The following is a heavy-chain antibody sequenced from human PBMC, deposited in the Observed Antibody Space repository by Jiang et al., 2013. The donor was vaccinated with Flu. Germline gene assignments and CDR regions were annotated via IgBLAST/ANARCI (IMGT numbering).Heavy chain of an antibody. V-gene: IGHV1-69*06. J-gene: IGHJ5*02. CDR1: GGTFSSYA. CDR3: ARVLRGATTVTTGXTNWFDP. CDR2: IIPIFGTA. D-gene: IGHD4-17*01. Sequence: GAEVKKPGSSVKVSCKASGGTFSSYAISWVRQAPGQGLEWMGGIIPIFGTANYAQKFQGRVTITADKSTSTAYMELSSLRSEDTAVYYCARVLRGATTVTTGXTNWFDPWGQGTLVTVSS.